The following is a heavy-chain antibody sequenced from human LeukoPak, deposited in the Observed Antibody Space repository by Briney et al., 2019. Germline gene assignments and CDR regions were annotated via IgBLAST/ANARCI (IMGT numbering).Heavy chain of an antibody. D-gene: IGHD4-23*01. CDR1: TGSISSYY. V-gene: IGHV4-4*07. CDR2: IYSSGST. CDR3: ARHGGDYVGFDM. J-gene: IGHJ3*02. Sequence: PSETLSLTCTVSTGSISSYYCSWIRQPAGKGLEYIGRIYSSGSTNYSPSLKSRVTMSVDTSKNQFSLKLTSVTAADTAVYYCARHGGDYVGFDMWGQGTMVTVSS.